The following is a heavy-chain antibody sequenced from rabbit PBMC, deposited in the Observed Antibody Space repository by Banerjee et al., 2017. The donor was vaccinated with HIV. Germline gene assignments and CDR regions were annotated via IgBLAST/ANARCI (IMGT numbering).Heavy chain of an antibody. CDR2: IDSGSDTT. D-gene: IGHD6-1*01. Sequence: QEQLKETGGGLVQPGGSLKLSCKASEFDLSSSYYMCWVRQAPGKGLEWIGCIDSGSDTTWYASWYASWVNGRFTISRSTSLNTVALKMTSLTAADTATYFCARDLGGYYSSGSAGYAYATLNLWGPGTLVTVS. J-gene: IGHJ4*01. CDR1: EFDLSSSYY. V-gene: IGHV1S43*01. CDR3: ARDLGGYYSSGSAGYAYATLNL.